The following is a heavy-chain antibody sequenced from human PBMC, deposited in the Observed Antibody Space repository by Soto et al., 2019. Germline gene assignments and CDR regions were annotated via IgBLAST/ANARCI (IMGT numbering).Heavy chain of an antibody. CDR2: INAGNGNT. D-gene: IGHD5-12*01. CDR1: GYTFTSYA. V-gene: IGHV1-3*01. Sequence: ASVKVSCKASGYTFTSYAMHWVRQAPGQRLEWVGWINAGNGNTKYSQKFQGRVTITRDTSASTAYMELSSLRSEDTAVYYCARDEYSGYDLYPVASDYWGQGTLVTVSS. J-gene: IGHJ4*02. CDR3: ARDEYSGYDLYPVASDY.